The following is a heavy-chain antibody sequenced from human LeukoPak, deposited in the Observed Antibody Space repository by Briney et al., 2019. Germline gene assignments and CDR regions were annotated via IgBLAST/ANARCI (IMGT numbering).Heavy chain of an antibody. Sequence: ASVKVSCKASGYTFTSYYMHWVRQAPGQGLEWMGIINPSGGSTSYAQKFQGRVTMTRDTSTSTVYMGLSSLRSEDTAVYYCARVSPSGSYYGRYDYWGQGTLVTVSS. CDR1: GYTFTSYY. CDR3: ARVSPSGSYYGRYDY. CDR2: INPSGGST. D-gene: IGHD1-26*01. J-gene: IGHJ4*02. V-gene: IGHV1-46*01.